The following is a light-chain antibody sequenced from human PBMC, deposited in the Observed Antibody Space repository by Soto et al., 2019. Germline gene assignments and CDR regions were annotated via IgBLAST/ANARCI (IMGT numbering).Light chain of an antibody. V-gene: IGKV3D-15*01. CDR3: QPYNSWPIT. Sequence: EIVMTQSPATLSVSPGDSATLSCRASQSINRDLAWYVQKPGQAPRRVIYGASTSGTGVPPRFTGGGSGTEFTLTVRDLQSEDFAVYYCQPYNSWPITFGQGTRLENK. CDR1: QSINRD. J-gene: IGKJ5*01. CDR2: GAS.